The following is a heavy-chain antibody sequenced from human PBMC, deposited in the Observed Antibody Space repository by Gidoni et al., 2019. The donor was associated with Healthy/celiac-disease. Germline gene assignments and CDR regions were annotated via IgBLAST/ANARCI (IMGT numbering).Heavy chain of an antibody. D-gene: IGHD3-3*01. V-gene: IGHV1-24*01. J-gene: IGHJ4*02. CDR3: ATARAGRFLEWFKTDY. CDR2: FDPEDGET. Sequence: QVQLVQSGAEVKKPGASVKVSGKVSGYTLTELSMHWVRQAPGKGLEWMGGFDPEDGETIYAQKFPGRVTMTEDTSTDTAYMELSSLRSEDTAVYYCATARAGRFLEWFKTDYWGQGTLVTVSS. CDR1: GYTLTELS.